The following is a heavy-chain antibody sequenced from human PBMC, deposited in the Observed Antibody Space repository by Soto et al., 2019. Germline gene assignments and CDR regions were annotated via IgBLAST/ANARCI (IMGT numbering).Heavy chain of an antibody. J-gene: IGHJ4*02. Sequence: QVQLQESGPGLVKPSETLSLTCTVSGGSISSYYWSWIRQPPGKGLEWIGYIYYSGSTNYNPSLKSRVNISVKPSKDQFALKLSSVTAADTAVYYCARHKGHYIAAPRFDYWGQGTLVTVSS. CDR1: GGSISSYY. D-gene: IGHD6-6*01. CDR3: ARHKGHYIAAPRFDY. CDR2: IYYSGST. V-gene: IGHV4-59*08.